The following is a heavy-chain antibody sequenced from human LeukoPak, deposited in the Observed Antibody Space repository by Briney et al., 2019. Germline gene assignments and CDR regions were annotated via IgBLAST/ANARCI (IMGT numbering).Heavy chain of an antibody. CDR1: VASVNVDN. CDR2: FYHSGNSANT. CDR3: ATVRTTGTTIPTTSRSSVLSYYGMNV. D-gene: IGHD1-1*01. J-gene: IGHJ6*02. V-gene: IGHV4-59*02. Sequence: SETLSLTCSLSVASVNVDNWRCVPQPPGKELEWIGTFYHSGNSANTIYNSSLNSRVTFSVDTSKNQFSLRLDSVTAADTAGSYCATVRTTGTTIPTTSRSSVLSYYGMNVWGQGTTVTVSS.